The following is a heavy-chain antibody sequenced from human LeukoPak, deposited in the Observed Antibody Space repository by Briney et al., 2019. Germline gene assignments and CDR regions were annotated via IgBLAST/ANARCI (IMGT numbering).Heavy chain of an antibody. CDR2: IYYSGST. CDR3: ARTEYCGGDCYSDNWFDP. J-gene: IGHJ5*02. Sequence: PSETPSLTCTVSGGSISSGGYYWSWIRQHPGKGLEWIGYIYYSGSTYYNPSLKSRVTISVDTSKNQFSLKLSSVTAVDTAVYYCARTEYCGGDCYSDNWFDPWGQGTLVTVSS. CDR1: GGSISSGGYY. V-gene: IGHV4-31*03. D-gene: IGHD2-21*02.